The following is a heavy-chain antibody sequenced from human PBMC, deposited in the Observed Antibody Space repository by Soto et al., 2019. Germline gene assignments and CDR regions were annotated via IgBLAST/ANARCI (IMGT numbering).Heavy chain of an antibody. D-gene: IGHD1-1*01. CDR2: IWYDGSNK. CDR3: ARDSVQLERLTYYFDY. J-gene: IGHJ4*02. V-gene: IGHV3-33*01. CDR1: GFTFSSYG. Sequence: GGSLRLSCAASGFTFSSYGMHWVRQAPGKGLEWVAVIWYDGSNKYYADSVKGRFTISRDNSKNTLYLQMNSLRAEDTAVYYCARDSVQLERLTYYFDYWGQGTLVTVSS.